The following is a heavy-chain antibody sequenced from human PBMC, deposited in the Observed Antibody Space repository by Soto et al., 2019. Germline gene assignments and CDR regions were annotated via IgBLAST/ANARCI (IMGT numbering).Heavy chain of an antibody. CDR3: ARDSTYYDFWSGSY. J-gene: IGHJ4*02. Sequence: EVQLVESGGGLVQPGGSLRLSCAASGFTFSSYWMSWVRQAPGKGLEWVANIKQDGSEKYYVDSVKGRFTISRHNAKNSLYLQMNSLRAEDTTVYYCARDSTYYDFWSGSYWGQGTLVTVSS. V-gene: IGHV3-7*05. D-gene: IGHD3-3*01. CDR2: IKQDGSEK. CDR1: GFTFSSYW.